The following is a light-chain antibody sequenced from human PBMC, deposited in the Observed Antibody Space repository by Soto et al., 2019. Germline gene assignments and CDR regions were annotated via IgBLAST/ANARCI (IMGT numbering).Light chain of an antibody. J-gene: IGKJ1*01. V-gene: IGKV1-5*03. Sequence: DIQMTQSPSSLSASVGDRVTITCRASQTISSWLAWYQQKPVKAPKLLIYKASTLKSGVPSRFSGSGSGTEFTLTINSLQPDDFATYYCQQYKSYWTFGQGTKVDI. CDR2: KAS. CDR3: QQYKSYWT. CDR1: QTISSW.